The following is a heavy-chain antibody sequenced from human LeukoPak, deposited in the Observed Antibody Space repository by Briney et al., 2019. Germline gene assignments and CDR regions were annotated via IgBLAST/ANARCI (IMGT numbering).Heavy chain of an antibody. CDR1: GGTFSSYA. J-gene: IGHJ4*02. Sequence: SVKVSCKASGGTFSSYAISWVRQAPGQGLEWMGRIIPILGIANYAQKFQGRVTITADKSTSTAYMELSSLRSEDTAVYYCARGRSRDGYNYWGQGTLVTVSS. V-gene: IGHV1-69*04. CDR2: IIPILGIA. CDR3: ARGRSRDGYNY. D-gene: IGHD5-24*01.